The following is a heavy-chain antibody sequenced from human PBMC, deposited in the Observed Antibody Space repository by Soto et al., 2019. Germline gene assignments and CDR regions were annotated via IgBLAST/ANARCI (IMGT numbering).Heavy chain of an antibody. CDR2: TSNSGST. V-gene: IGHV4-31*03. Sequence: QVQLQESGPGLVKPSQTLSLTCTVSGGSITSSGYYWSWIRQHPGEGLEWIGFTSNSGSTSYNPFLNTRVTISVDPSSNQFSLNLKSVTAADPAVYYCARGGGSTKVDYWGQGTLVTVSP. CDR3: ARGGGSTKVDY. J-gene: IGHJ4*02. D-gene: IGHD2-2*01. CDR1: GGSITSSGYY.